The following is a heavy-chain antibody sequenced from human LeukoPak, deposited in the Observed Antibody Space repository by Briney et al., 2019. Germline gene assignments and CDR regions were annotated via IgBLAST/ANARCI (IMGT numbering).Heavy chain of an antibody. CDR2: ISGSSSTI. J-gene: IGHJ6*03. Sequence: GGSLRLSCAASGFTFSSYSMNWVRQAPGKGLEWLSYISGSSSTIYYADSVKGRFTISRDNAKNSLYLQMNSLRAEDTAVYFCARESLGYCSGSTCYYFFMDFWGKGTTVTVSS. CDR1: GFTFSSYS. D-gene: IGHD2-15*01. CDR3: ARESLGYCSGSTCYYFFMDF. V-gene: IGHV3-48*04.